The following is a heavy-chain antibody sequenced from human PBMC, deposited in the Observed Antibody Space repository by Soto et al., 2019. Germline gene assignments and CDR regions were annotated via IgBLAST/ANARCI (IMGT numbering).Heavy chain of an antibody. V-gene: IGHV5-51*01. J-gene: IGHJ6*02. Sequence: GESLKISCKGSGYSFTIYWIGWVRQMPGKGLEWMGIIYPGDSDTRYSPSFQGQVTISADKSISTAYLQWSSLKASDTAMYYCARLXGGSNSGLGYYYYGMDVWGQGTTVTVSS. CDR2: IYPGDSDT. CDR3: ARLXGGSNSGLGYYYYGMDV. CDR1: GYSFTIYW. D-gene: IGHD4-4*01.